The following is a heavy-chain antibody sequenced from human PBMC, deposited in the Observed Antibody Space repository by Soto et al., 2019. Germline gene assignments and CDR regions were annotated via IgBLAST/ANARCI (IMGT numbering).Heavy chain of an antibody. J-gene: IGHJ6*03. V-gene: IGHV1-2*04. D-gene: IGHD3-22*01. CDR2: INPNSGGT. Sequence: QVQLVQSGAEVKKPGASVKVSCKASGYTFTGYYMHWVRQAPGQGLEWMGWINPNSGGTNYAQKFQGWVTMTRETSISNAYRELSRLRSDDPALYYGASQRLGYDYMHAWGKGPTVTVSS. CDR1: GYTFTGYY. CDR3: ASQRLGYDYMHA.